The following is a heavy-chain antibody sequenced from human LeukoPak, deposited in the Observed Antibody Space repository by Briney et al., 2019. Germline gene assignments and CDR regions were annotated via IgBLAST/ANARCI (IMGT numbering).Heavy chain of an antibody. D-gene: IGHD2-15*01. CDR2: INHSGST. J-gene: IGHJ6*03. CDR1: GGSFSGYY. V-gene: IGHV4-34*01. CDR3: ARDGCGGSCFHYYYYMDV. Sequence: SETLSLTCAVYGGSFSGYYWSWIRQPPGKGLEWIGEINHSGSTNYNPSLISRVTISIDTSENQFSLKLSSVTAADTAVYYCARDGCGGSCFHYYYYMDVWGKGTTVTISS.